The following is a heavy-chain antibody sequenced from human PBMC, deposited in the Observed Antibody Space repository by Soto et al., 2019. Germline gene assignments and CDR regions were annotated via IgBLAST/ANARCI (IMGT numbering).Heavy chain of an antibody. V-gene: IGHV2-5*01. CDR2: IYWNDDK. CDR3: AHTPPTGRDY. CDR1: GFSLSTSGLG. Sequence: QIPLKESGPTLVKPTQTLTLTCTFSGFSLSTSGLGVAWIRQPPGKALEWLALIYWNDDKRYSPSLKSRLTIPKDPSKSQVVRTMTKLAPIATATYFCAHTPPTGRDYGGQGTLVTVSS. J-gene: IGHJ4*02.